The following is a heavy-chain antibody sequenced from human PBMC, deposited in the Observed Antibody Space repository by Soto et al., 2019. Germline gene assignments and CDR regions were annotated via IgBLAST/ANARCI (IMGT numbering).Heavy chain of an antibody. CDR1: GYSFTSYW. CDR2: IYPGDSDT. J-gene: IGHJ6*02. Sequence: PGESLKISCKGSGYSFTSYWIGWVRQMPGKGLEWMGIIYPGDSDTRYSPSFQGQVTISADKSISTAYLQWSSLKASDTAMYYCATAKDIVLADYYYGMDVWGQGTTVTVSS. D-gene: IGHD2-2*01. CDR3: ATAKDIVLADYYYGMDV. V-gene: IGHV5-51*01.